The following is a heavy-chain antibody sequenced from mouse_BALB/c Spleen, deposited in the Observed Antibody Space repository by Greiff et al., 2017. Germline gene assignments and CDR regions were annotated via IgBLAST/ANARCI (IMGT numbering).Heavy chain of an antibody. D-gene: IGHD1-1*01. J-gene: IGHJ4*01. Sequence: EVQLQQSGAELVKPGASVKLSCTASGFNFTDTYMHWVKQRPEQGLEWIGRIDPANGNTKYDPKFQGKATITADTSSNTAYLQLSSLTSEDTAVYYGAIFITTVGYAMDYWGQGTSVTVSS. CDR2: IDPANGNT. CDR1: GFNFTDTY. CDR3: AIFITTVGYAMDY. V-gene: IGHV14-3*02.